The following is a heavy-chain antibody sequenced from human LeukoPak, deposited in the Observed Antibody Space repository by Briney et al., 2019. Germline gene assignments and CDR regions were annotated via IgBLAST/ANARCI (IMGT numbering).Heavy chain of an antibody. D-gene: IGHD1-14*01. CDR3: ARAYPEYLDL. Sequence: GGSLRLSCAVSGFTFSDYYMSWIRQAPGKGLEWVSYISTSSSFIKYADSAKGRFTISRDNAKKSLYLQMNSLRAEDTAMYYCARAYPEYLDLWGQGTLVTVSS. V-gene: IGHV3-11*05. CDR2: ISTSSSFI. CDR1: GFTFSDYY. J-gene: IGHJ4*02.